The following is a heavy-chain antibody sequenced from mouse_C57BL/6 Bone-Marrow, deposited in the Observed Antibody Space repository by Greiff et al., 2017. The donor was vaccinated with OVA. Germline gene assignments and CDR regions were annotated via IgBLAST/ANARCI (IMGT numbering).Heavy chain of an antibody. Sequence: EVQLQQSGPELVKPGASVKISCKASGYTFTDYYMNWVKQSHGKSLEWIGDINPNNGGTSYNQKFKGKATLTVDKSSSTAYMELRSLTSEDSAVYYCARRLFYYGSRDWYFDVWGTGTTVTVSS. CDR3: ARRLFYYGSRDWYFDV. D-gene: IGHD1-1*01. V-gene: IGHV1-26*01. CDR2: INPNNGGT. CDR1: GYTFTDYY. J-gene: IGHJ1*03.